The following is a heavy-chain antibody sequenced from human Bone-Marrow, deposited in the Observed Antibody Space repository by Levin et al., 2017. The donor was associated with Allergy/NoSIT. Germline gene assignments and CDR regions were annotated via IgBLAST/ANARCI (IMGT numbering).Heavy chain of an antibody. V-gene: IGHV3-30*04. CDR2: ISFDGNTK. J-gene: IGHJ6*02. CDR1: GFALSDHA. D-gene: IGHD3-10*01. CDR3: ARDYFGSRHNYFGMDV. Sequence: AGGSLRLSCVASGFALSDHAMHWVRQAPGKGLEWVAVISFDGNTKYYADSVKGRVLVSRDNSKNMVFLQMNSLKPEDTAVHYCARDYFGSRHNYFGMDVWGQGTTVIVSS.